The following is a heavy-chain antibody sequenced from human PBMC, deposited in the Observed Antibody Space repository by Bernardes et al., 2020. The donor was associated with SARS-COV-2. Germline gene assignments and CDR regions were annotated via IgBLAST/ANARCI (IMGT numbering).Heavy chain of an antibody. CDR1: AFDISDFD. CDR3: IRRRNTFLHGMDV. Sequence: GGSLRLSCAASAFDISDFDIHWVRQASGIGLEWVGRIKTKLETYATAYAASVRGRFTLSRDDADNTAYLQMHSLKTEDTAVYYCIRRRNTFLHGMDVWGQGTTVTVSS. V-gene: IGHV3-73*01. J-gene: IGHJ6*02. CDR2: IKTKLETYAT.